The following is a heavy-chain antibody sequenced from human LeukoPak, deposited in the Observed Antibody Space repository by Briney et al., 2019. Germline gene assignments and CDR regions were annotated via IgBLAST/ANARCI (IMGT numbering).Heavy chain of an antibody. CDR3: APLDFWVPST. V-gene: IGHV1-24*01. Sequence: ASVKVSCKVSGYTLNELSIHWVRQAAGKGLERMGGFDAEYGETVYAQKFQGRVTMAEDTSTDTDYMELSSLRSEDTAVYYCAPLDFWVPSTWGQGTLVTVSS. CDR1: GYTLNELS. J-gene: IGHJ5*02. D-gene: IGHD3-3*01. CDR2: FDAEYGET.